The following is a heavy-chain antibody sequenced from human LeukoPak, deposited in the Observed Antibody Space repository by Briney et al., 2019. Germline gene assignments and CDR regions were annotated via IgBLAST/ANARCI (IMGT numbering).Heavy chain of an antibody. J-gene: IGHJ6*03. CDR1: GGSISSYY. CDR2: IYTSGST. CDR3: ARATRYYYGSSGYYYAYYYYMDV. Sequence: SETLSLTCTVSGGSISSYYWSWIRQPAGKGLEWIGRIYTSGSTNYNPSLKSRVTISVDKSKNQFSLKLSSVTAADTAVYYCARATRYYYGSSGYYYAYYYYMDVWGKGTTVTVSS. D-gene: IGHD3-22*01. V-gene: IGHV4-4*07.